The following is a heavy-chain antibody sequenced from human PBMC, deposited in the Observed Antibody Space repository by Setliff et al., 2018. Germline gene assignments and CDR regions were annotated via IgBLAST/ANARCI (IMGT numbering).Heavy chain of an antibody. CDR1: GFTFSSYT. CDR2: ISSSSSYI. Sequence: PGESLKISCAASGFTFSSYTMNWVRQAPGKGLEWVSSISSSSSYIYYADSVKGRFTISRDNAKNSLYLQMNSLRAEDTAVYYCARVYDSSGYSFDYWGQGTLVTVSS. CDR3: ARVYDSSGYSFDY. D-gene: IGHD3-22*01. J-gene: IGHJ4*02. V-gene: IGHV3-21*01.